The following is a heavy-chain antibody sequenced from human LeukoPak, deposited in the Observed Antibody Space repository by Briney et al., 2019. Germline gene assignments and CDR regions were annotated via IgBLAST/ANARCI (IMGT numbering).Heavy chain of an antibody. CDR3: ERENYDFWSGYLYYYYGMDV. J-gene: IGHJ6*02. D-gene: IGHD3-3*01. CDR2: MNPNSGNT. V-gene: IGHV1-8*01. CDR1: GYTFTSYD. Sequence: ASVKVSCKASGYTFTSYDINWVRQASGDGLEWMGWMNPNSGNTGYAQKFQGRVTMTRNTSISTAYMELSSLRSEDTAVYYCERENYDFWSGYLYYYYGMDVWGQGTTVTVSS.